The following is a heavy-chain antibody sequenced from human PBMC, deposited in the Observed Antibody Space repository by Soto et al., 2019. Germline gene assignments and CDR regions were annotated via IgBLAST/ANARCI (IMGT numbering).Heavy chain of an antibody. D-gene: IGHD3-9*01. Sequence: GGSLRLSCAASGFTFSSYAMSWVRQAPGKGLEWVSAISGSGCSTYYADSVKGRFTISRDNSKNTLYLQMNSLRAEDTDVYYCAKPGYFDWVAETSYYGMDVWGQGTTVTVSS. CDR1: GFTFSSYA. J-gene: IGHJ6*02. CDR2: ISGSGCST. CDR3: AKPGYFDWVAETSYYGMDV. V-gene: IGHV3-23*01.